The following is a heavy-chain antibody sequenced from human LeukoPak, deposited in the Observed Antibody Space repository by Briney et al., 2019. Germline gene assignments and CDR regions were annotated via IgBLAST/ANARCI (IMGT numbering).Heavy chain of an antibody. CDR2: ISSNGGRK. D-gene: IGHD4/OR15-4a*01. V-gene: IGHV3-64*01. J-gene: IGHJ4*02. Sequence: GGSLRLSCAASGFTFSNYPMHWVRQAPGKGLEYVSAISSNGGRKYYANSVKGRFTISRDNSKNTLYLQMGSLRAEDMAVYYCARDLGGANSYWGQGTLVTVSS. CDR3: ARDLGGANSY. CDR1: GFTFSNYP.